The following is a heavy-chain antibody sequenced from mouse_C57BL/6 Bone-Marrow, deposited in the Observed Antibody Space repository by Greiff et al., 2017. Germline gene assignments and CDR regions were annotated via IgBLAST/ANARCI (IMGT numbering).Heavy chain of an antibody. V-gene: IGHV14-4*01. CDR2: IVPENGDT. Sequence: EVQLQQSGAELVRPGASVKLSCTATGFNIKDDYMHWVKQRPEQGLEWIGWIVPENGDTEYASKFQGKATITADTSSNTAYLQLSSLTSEDTAVYYCTKWGDYGFDYWGQGTTLTVSS. D-gene: IGHD2-4*01. CDR1: GFNIKDDY. CDR3: TKWGDYGFDY. J-gene: IGHJ2*01.